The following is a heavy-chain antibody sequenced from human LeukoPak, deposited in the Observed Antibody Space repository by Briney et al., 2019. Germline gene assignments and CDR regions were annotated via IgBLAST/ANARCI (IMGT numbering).Heavy chain of an antibody. CDR3: ARDGGYYYDSSGYGAFDI. Sequence: SETLSLTCTVSGGSISSYYWSWIRQPPGKGLEWIGYIYYSGCTNYNPSLKSRVTISVDTSKNQFSLKLSSVTAADTAVYYCARDGGYYYDSSGYGAFDIWGQGTMVTVSS. CDR1: GGSISSYY. D-gene: IGHD3-22*01. J-gene: IGHJ3*02. V-gene: IGHV4-59*01. CDR2: IYYSGCT.